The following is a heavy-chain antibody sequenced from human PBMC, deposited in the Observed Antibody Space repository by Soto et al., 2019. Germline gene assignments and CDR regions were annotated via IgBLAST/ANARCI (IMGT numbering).Heavy chain of an antibody. CDR3: AKDAGDSSEGEDFDY. D-gene: IGHD6-25*01. CDR2: ISGSGGST. Sequence: GESLKISCAASGFTFSSYAMSWVRQAPGKGLEWVSAISGSGGSTYYADSVKGRFTISRDNSKNTLYLQMNSLRAEDTAVYYCAKDAGDSSEGEDFDYWGQGTLVTVSS. J-gene: IGHJ4*02. CDR1: GFTFSSYA. V-gene: IGHV3-23*01.